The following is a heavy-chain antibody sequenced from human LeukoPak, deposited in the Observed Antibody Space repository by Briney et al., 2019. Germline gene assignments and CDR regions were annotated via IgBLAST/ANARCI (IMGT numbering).Heavy chain of an antibody. Sequence: GGSLRLSCSASGFPFNTYAIHWVRQAPGKGLEYVAGISSNGDNTDFADSAKGRFTISRDNSKSTLFLQMNSLRAEDTAVYFCTRDSSLLGVAFDLWGQGTVVTVSS. CDR3: TRDSSLLGVAFDL. J-gene: IGHJ3*01. V-gene: IGHV3-64D*06. CDR1: GFPFNTYA. CDR2: ISSNGDNT. D-gene: IGHD2-15*01.